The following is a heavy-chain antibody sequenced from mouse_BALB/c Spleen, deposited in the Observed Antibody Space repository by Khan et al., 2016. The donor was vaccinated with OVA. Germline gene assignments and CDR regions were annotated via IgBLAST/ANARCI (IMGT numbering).Heavy chain of an antibody. J-gene: IGHJ3*01. V-gene: IGHV1-5*01. Sequence: VQLQQSGTVLARPGTSVRMSCKASGYIFTDYLMHWVKQRPGQGLEWIGSIYPGNNDTNYNQKFKDKAKLTSVPSASTAYMDFSSLTNEDSAVFYCTRAGYGAFAFWGKGTLVTVSA. D-gene: IGHD1-1*01. CDR1: GYIFTDYL. CDR2: IYPGNNDT. CDR3: TRAGYGAFAF.